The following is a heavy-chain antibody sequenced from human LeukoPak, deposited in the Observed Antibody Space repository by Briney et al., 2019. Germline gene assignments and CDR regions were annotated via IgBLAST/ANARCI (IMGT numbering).Heavy chain of an antibody. D-gene: IGHD3-22*01. V-gene: IGHV3-7*01. CDR1: GFTFSDYW. CDR3: ARDLYYFDSSGYYASDL. Sequence: GGSLRLSCAASGFTFSDYWMSWVRQAPGKGLEGVANIKQDGSEKHYVDSLRGRFTISRDNAKNSLDLQMNSLRAEDTAVYFCARDLYYFDSSGYYASDLWGQGTLVTVSS. J-gene: IGHJ5*02. CDR2: IKQDGSEK.